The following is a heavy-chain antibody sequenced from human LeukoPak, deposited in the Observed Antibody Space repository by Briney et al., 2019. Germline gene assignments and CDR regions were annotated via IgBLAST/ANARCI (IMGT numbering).Heavy chain of an antibody. J-gene: IGHJ6*04. CDR3: AREVRDIVVVPAAKYYYYYGMDV. CDR1: GGTFSSYA. Sequence: SVKVSCKASGGTFSSYAISWVRQAPGQGLEWMGGIIPIFGTANYAQKFQGRVTITADESTSTAYMELSSLRSEDTAAYYCAREVRDIVVVPAAKYYYYYGMDVWGKGTTVTVSS. V-gene: IGHV1-69*01. CDR2: IIPIFGTA. D-gene: IGHD2-2*01.